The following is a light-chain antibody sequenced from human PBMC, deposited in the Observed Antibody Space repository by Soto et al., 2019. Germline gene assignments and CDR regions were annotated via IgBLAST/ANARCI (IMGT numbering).Light chain of an antibody. CDR2: GAS. J-gene: IGKJ1*01. Sequence: EIVMTQSPATLSVSPGERATLSCRASQSVSSSYLAWYQQKPGQAPRLLIYGASSRATGIPDRFSGSGSGTDFTLTISRLEPEDFAVYSCQQYGGSPPTFGQGTKV. CDR1: QSVSSSY. CDR3: QQYGGSPPT. V-gene: IGKV3-20*01.